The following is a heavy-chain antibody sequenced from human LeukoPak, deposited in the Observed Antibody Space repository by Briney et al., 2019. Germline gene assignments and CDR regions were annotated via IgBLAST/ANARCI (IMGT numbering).Heavy chain of an antibody. D-gene: IGHD3-22*01. CDR2: ITSSGSYM. Sequence: PGGSLRLSCAASGFSFSSYNMNWARQAPGKGPEWVSSITSSGSYMFYADSVKGRFTISRDNAKNLVHLQMNSLRADDTAVYFCARDSRKGGYYSEFWGQGTVVTISS. J-gene: IGHJ4*02. V-gene: IGHV3-21*01. CDR1: GFSFSSYN. CDR3: ARDSRKGGYYSEF.